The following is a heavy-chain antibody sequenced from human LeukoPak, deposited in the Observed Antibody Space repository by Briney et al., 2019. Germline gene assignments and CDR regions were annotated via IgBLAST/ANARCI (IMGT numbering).Heavy chain of an antibody. CDR3: ARKALGEDDYGVTGYYYMDV. V-gene: IGHV4-59*08. D-gene: IGHD4-17*01. J-gene: IGHJ6*03. CDR2: IYYSGST. CDR1: GGSISSYY. Sequence: PSETLSLTCTVSGGSISSYYWSWIRQPPGKGLEWIGYIYYSGSTNYNPSLKSRVTISVDTSKNQFSLKLSSVTAADTAVYYCARKALGEDDYGVTGYYYMDVWGKGTTVTVSS.